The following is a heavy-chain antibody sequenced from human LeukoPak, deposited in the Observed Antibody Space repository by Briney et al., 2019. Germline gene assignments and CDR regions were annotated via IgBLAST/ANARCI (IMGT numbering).Heavy chain of an antibody. CDR2: ISYDGSNK. CDR3: AKDTPYGSGSYYNSGIDP. CDR1: GFTFSSYG. Sequence: GGSLRLSCAASGFTFSSYGMHWVRQAPGKGLEWVAFISYDGSNKFYADSVKGRFTISRDNSKNTVYLQMNSLRAEDTAVYYCAKDTPYGSGSYYNSGIDPWGQGTLVTVSS. J-gene: IGHJ5*02. D-gene: IGHD3-10*01. V-gene: IGHV3-30*02.